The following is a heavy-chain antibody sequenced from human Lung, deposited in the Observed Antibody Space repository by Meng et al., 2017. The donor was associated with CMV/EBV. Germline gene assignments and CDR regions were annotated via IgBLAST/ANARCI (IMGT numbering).Heavy chain of an antibody. CDR1: GGTFSSYA. CDR2: IIPIFGTA. J-gene: IGHJ6*02. D-gene: IGHD2-2*01. CDR3: AREGGCSSTSCYYYYGMDV. Sequence: SVXVSXNASGGTFSSYAISWVRQAPGQGLEWMGGIIPIFGTANYAQKFQGRVTITTDESTSTAYMELSSLRSEDTAVYYCAREGGCSSTSCYYYYGMDVWXQGTTVTVSS. V-gene: IGHV1-69*05.